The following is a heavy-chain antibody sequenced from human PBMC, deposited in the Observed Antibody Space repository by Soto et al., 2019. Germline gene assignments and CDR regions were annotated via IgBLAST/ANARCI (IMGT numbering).Heavy chain of an antibody. D-gene: IGHD2-2*03. CDR1: GGTFSSYA. CDR3: GSGYCTSTSCHRAHYVLDV. J-gene: IGHJ6*01. V-gene: IGHV1-69*13. CDR2: IIPIFGTA. Sequence: ASVKVSCKASGGTFSSYAISWVRQAPGQGLEWMGGIIPIFGTANYAQKFQGRVTITADESTSTAYMELSSLRSEDTAVYYCGSGYCTSTSCHRAHYVLDVWGQGTTVTVSS.